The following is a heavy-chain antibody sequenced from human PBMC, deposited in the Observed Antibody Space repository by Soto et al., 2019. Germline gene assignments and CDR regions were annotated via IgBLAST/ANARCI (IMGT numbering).Heavy chain of an antibody. J-gene: IGHJ5*02. V-gene: IGHV3-48*02. D-gene: IGHD3-3*01. CDR3: ARESRFLEWLSLNWFDP. CDR1: GFTFISYS. Sequence: GGSLRLSCAASGFTFISYSMNWVRQAPWKGLEWVSYISSSSSTIYYADSVKGRFTISRDNAKNSLYLQMNSLRDEDTAVYYCARESRFLEWLSLNWFDPWGQGTLVTVSS. CDR2: ISSSSSTI.